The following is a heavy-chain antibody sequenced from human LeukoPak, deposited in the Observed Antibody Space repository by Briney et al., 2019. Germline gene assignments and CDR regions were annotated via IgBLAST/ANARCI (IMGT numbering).Heavy chain of an antibody. CDR3: ARDFMVRGVISGYKRRKNWFDP. D-gene: IGHD3-10*01. J-gene: IGHJ5*02. CDR2: INHSGST. Sequence: SETLSLTCAVYGGSFSGYYWSWIRQPPGKGLEWIGEINHSGSTNYNPSLKSRVTISVDTSKNQFSLKLSSVTAADTAVYYCARDFMVRGVISGYKRRKNWFDPWGQGTLVTVSS. V-gene: IGHV4-34*01. CDR1: GGSFSGYY.